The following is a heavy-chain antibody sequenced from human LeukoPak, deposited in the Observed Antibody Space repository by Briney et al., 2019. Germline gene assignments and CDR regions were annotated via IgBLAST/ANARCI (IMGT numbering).Heavy chain of an antibody. J-gene: IGHJ6*03. CDR2: ISGSGGST. V-gene: IGHV3-23*01. CDR3: AKVGTTVTLRPYYYYMDV. D-gene: IGHD4-11*01. Sequence: GGSLRLSCAASGFTFGSYAMSWVRQAPGKGLEWVSAISGSGGSTYYADSVKGRFTISRDNSKNTLYLQMNSLRAEDTAVYYCAKVGTTVTLRPYYYYMDVWGKGTTVTVSS. CDR1: GFTFGSYA.